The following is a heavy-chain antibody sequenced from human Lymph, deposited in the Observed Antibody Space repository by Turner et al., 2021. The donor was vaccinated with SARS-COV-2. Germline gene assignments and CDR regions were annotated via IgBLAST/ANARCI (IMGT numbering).Heavy chain of an antibody. Sequence: QVQLVQSGAEVKKPGASVKVSCKASGYTFTGYYVHWVRQAPGQGLELMGWINPNSGGTDYAQNVQGRVTMTRDTSISTAYMELSRLSSDDTAVYYCARSLGYSSGWYGDAFDIWGLGTMVTVSS. J-gene: IGHJ3*02. D-gene: IGHD6-19*01. CDR3: ARSLGYSSGWYGDAFDI. CDR2: INPNSGGT. V-gene: IGHV1-2*02. CDR1: GYTFTGYY.